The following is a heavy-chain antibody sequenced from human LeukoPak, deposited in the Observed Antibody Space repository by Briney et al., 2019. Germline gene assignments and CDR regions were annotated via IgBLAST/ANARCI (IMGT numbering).Heavy chain of an antibody. CDR3: AREDILTGYFDY. J-gene: IGHJ4*02. Sequence: GGSLGLSCAASGFTFSSYWMHWVRQAPGKGLVWVSRINSDGSSTSYADSVKGRFTISRDNAKNTLYLQMNSLRAEDTAVYYCAREDILTGYFDYWGQGTLVTVSS. V-gene: IGHV3-74*01. CDR1: GFTFSSYW. D-gene: IGHD3-9*01. CDR2: INSDGSST.